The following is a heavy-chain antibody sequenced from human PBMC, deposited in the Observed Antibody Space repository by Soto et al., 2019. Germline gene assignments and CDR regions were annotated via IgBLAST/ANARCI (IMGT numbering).Heavy chain of an antibody. D-gene: IGHD6-6*01. Sequence: QVQLVQSGAEVKKPGSSVKVSCKASGGTFSSYAISWVRQAPGQGLEWMGGIIPIFGTANYAQKFQGRVTITADESTSTAYMELSSLRSEDTAVYYCARVPPSRIAARGLGWFDPWGEGTLVTVSS. CDR1: GGTFSSYA. CDR2: IIPIFGTA. J-gene: IGHJ5*02. CDR3: ARVPPSRIAARGLGWFDP. V-gene: IGHV1-69*01.